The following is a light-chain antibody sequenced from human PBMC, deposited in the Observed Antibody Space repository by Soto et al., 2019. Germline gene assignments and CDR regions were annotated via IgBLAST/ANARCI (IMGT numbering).Light chain of an antibody. V-gene: IGKV1-9*01. Sequence: DIQLTQSPSFLSASIGDRVSLSCRASQDITKYLAWFHQKPGRAPKLLIYSASTLHVGVPARFSGGGSWTEFTLTINSLQAEDFATYYYQQVDRPPLPFGGGTKVEIK. CDR3: QQVDRPPLP. J-gene: IGKJ4*01. CDR1: QDITKY. CDR2: SAS.